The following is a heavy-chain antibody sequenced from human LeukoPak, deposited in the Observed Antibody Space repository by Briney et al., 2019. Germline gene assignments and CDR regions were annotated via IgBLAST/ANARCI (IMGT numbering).Heavy chain of an antibody. J-gene: IGHJ4*02. CDR3: AKDRYFGSGNYPFYFDY. D-gene: IGHD3-10*01. V-gene: IGHV3-23*01. Sequence: PGGSLRLSCAVSGFTFSSYAMSWVRQAPGKGLEWVSAISGNGGSSYHTDSVKGRFTISRDNPKNTLYLHMNSLRAEDTAVYYCAKDRYFGSGNYPFYFDYWGQGTLVTVSS. CDR2: ISGNGGSS. CDR1: GFTFSSYA.